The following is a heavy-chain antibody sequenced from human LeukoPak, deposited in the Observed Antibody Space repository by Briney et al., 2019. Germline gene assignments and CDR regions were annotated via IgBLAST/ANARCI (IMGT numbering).Heavy chain of an antibody. D-gene: IGHD4-11*01. CDR3: ARDPTTQTFDY. J-gene: IGHJ4*02. CDR1: GYTFTSYG. CDR2: ISTYNGNT. Sequence: ASVKVSCKASGYTFTSYGISWVRQAPGQGLEWMGWISTYNGNTNYAQKLQGRVTMTTDTSTTTAYMELRSLTSDDTAVYYCARDPTTQTFDYWGQGTLVTVSS. V-gene: IGHV1-18*01.